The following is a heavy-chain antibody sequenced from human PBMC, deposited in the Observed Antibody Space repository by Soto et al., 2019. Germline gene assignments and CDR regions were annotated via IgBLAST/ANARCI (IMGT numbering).Heavy chain of an antibody. CDR1: GFTFSTYS. J-gene: IGHJ5*02. V-gene: IGHV3-23*01. D-gene: IGHD3-16*01. CDR2: ISGAGGTT. Sequence: GGSLRLSCKASGFTFSTYSMNWVRQAPGKGLDWVASISGAGGTTYYADSVRGRFTVSRDNSKNTLYLDMHNLSAGDTAVYYCAKGVLSALTLDPCGQGHLVTVSP. CDR3: AKGVLSALTLDP.